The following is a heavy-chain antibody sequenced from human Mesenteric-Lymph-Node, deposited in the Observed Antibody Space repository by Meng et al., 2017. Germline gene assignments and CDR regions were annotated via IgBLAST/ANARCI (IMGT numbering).Heavy chain of an antibody. J-gene: IGHJ4*02. CDR2: IYHSGST. CDR3: ASFPPPGKQWLVTDY. D-gene: IGHD6-19*01. V-gene: IGHV4-39*07. CDR1: GGSISSNGYY. Sequence: QESGPGLVKPSVTLSLTCTVSGGSISSNGYYWDWVRQPPGKGLEWIGAIYHSGSTSYNPSLQSRVTISVDKSKNQLSLKLSSVTAADTAVYYCASFPPPGKQWLVTDYWGQGTLVTVSS.